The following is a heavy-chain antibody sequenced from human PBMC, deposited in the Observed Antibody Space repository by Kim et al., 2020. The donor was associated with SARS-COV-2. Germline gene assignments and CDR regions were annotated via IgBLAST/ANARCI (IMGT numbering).Heavy chain of an antibody. Sequence: GGSLRLSCAASGFTFSDYYMSWIRQAPGKGLEWFSYITNTGRTLSYADSVKGRFTISRDNAKRSLYLQMNSLRAEDTAVYYCARLNYYGMDVWGQGTTVTVSS. J-gene: IGHJ6*02. CDR2: ITNTGRTL. CDR3: ARLNYYGMDV. CDR1: GFTFSDYY. V-gene: IGHV3-11*01.